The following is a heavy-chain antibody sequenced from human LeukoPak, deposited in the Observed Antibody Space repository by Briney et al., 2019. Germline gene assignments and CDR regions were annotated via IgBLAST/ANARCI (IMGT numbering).Heavy chain of an antibody. D-gene: IGHD2-15*01. Sequence: SETLSLTCTVSGGSISSYYWSWIRQPPGKGLEWIGYIYYSGSTYYNPSLKSRVTISVDTSKNQFSLKLSSVTAADTAVYYCARVVVVAVTNWFDPWGQGTLVTVSS. CDR3: ARVVVVAVTNWFDP. CDR2: IYYSGST. V-gene: IGHV4-59*12. J-gene: IGHJ5*02. CDR1: GGSISSYY.